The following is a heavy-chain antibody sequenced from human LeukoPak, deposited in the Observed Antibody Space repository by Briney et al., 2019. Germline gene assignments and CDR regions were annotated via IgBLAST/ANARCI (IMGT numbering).Heavy chain of an antibody. CDR3: ARDNDSSGYYWDDAFDI. J-gene: IGHJ3*02. CDR1: GGSISSGDYY. V-gene: IGHV4-30-4*08. Sequence: PSETLSLTCTVSGGSISSGDYYWSWIRQPPGKGLEWIGYIYYSGSTYYNPSLKSRVTISVDTSKNQFSLKLSSVTAADTAVYYCARDNDSSGYYWDDAFDIWGQGTMVTVSS. CDR2: IYYSGST. D-gene: IGHD3-22*01.